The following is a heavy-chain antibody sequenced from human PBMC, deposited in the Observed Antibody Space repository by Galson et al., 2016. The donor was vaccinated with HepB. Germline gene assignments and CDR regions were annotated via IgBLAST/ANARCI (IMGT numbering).Heavy chain of an antibody. CDR1: GFTFRSYG. Sequence: SLRLSCAPSGFTFRSYGLHWVRQAPGKGLEWVAIISYDGSNKYYADSVKGRFSVSRDNSKNTLYLQMNGLRAEDTAVYYCARDSYDNSGHYSGQRYYFDYWGQGTLVTVSS. D-gene: IGHD3-22*01. CDR3: ARDSYDNSGHYSGQRYYFDY. CDR2: ISYDGSNK. J-gene: IGHJ4*02. V-gene: IGHV3-30-3*01.